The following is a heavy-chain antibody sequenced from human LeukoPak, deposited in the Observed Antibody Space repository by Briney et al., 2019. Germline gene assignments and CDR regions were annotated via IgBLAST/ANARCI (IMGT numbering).Heavy chain of an antibody. CDR3: AKCADGSGSYPDAFDI. CDR1: GFTFSSYA. D-gene: IGHD3-10*01. V-gene: IGHV3-23*01. Sequence: GGSLRLSYAASGFTFSSYAMSWVRQAPGKGLEWVVAISGSGGSTYYADSVKGRFTISRDNSKNTLYLQMNSLRAEDTAVYYCAKCADGSGSYPDAFDIWGQGTMVTVSS. J-gene: IGHJ3*02. CDR2: ISGSGGST.